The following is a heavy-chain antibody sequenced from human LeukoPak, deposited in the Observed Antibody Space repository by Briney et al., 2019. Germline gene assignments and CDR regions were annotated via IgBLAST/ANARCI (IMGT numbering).Heavy chain of an antibody. CDR1: GFTFSSYA. CDR2: IYHSGST. J-gene: IGHJ4*02. CDR3: AREAWTKDFDY. V-gene: IGHV4-38-2*02. D-gene: IGHD3/OR15-3a*01. Sequence: PGGSLRLSCAASGFTFSSYAMSWVRHAPGEGLEWIGSIYHSGSTYYNPSLKSRVTISVDTSKNQFSLKLSSVTAADTAVYYCAREAWTKDFDYWGQGTLVTVSS.